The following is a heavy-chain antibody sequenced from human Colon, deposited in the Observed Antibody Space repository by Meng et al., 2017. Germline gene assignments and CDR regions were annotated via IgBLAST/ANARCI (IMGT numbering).Heavy chain of an antibody. Sequence: GESLKISCAASGFTFSSFAMSWVRQIPGKGLEWVSSIKGGGDKTYYADSVKGRFTISRDNSNNAVYLQMNSLRSEDTAVYYCAKTGCRRSGYNCFGGWGQGTLVTVSS. V-gene: IGHV3-23*01. J-gene: IGHJ4*02. CDR2: IKGGGDKT. D-gene: IGHD1-20*01. CDR1: GFTFSSFA. CDR3: AKTGCRRSGYNCFGG.